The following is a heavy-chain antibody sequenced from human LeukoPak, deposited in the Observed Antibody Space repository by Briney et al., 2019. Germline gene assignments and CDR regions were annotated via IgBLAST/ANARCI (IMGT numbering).Heavy chain of an antibody. D-gene: IGHD2-15*01. V-gene: IGHV1-2*02. CDR1: GYTFTGYY. CDR3: ARITIGYCSGGSCSDY. CDR2: INPNSGGT. J-gene: IGHJ4*02. Sequence: ASVNVSCKASGYTFTGYYMHWVRQAAGQGLEGMGWINPNSGGTNYAQKLQGRVTMTTDTSTSTAYMELRSLRSDDTAVYYCARITIGYCSGGSCSDYWGQGTLVTVSS.